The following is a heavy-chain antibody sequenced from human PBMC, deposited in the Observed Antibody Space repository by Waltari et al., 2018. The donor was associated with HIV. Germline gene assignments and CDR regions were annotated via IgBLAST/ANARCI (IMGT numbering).Heavy chain of an antibody. D-gene: IGHD6-6*01. V-gene: IGHV3-23*01. CDR1: GFTFSSYA. CDR2: ISGSGGST. J-gene: IGHJ4*02. CDR3: AKGHTSYSSSSDFDY. Sequence: EVQLLESGGGLVQPGGSLRLSCAASGFTFSSYAMSCVRQAPGKGVEWVSAISGSGGSTYYADSVKGRFTISRDNSKNTLYLQMNSLRAEDTAVYYCAKGHTSYSSSSDFDYWGQGTLVTVSS.